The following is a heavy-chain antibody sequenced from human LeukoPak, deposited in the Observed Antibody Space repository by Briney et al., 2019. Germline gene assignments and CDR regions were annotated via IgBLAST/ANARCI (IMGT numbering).Heavy chain of an antibody. CDR2: VYPGDSET. D-gene: IGHD4-23*01. V-gene: IGHV5-51*01. J-gene: IGHJ4*02. CDR1: GYSFTNYW. CDR3: ARHNTVAKIFDY. Sequence: KVSCKASGYSFTNYWIGWVRQMPGKGLEWMVIVYPGDSETRYSPSFQGQVTISADKSINTAYLQWSSLKASDTAMYYCARHNTVAKIFDYWGQGTLVTVSS.